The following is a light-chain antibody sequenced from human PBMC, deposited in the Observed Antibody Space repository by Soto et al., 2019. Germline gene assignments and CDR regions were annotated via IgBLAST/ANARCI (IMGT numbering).Light chain of an antibody. V-gene: IGLV2-14*01. J-gene: IGLJ1*01. Sequence: QSVLTQPASVSGSPGQSITLSCTGTSSDVGGYNYVSWYQQHPGKAPKLMIYDVSNRPSGVSNRFSGSKSGNTASLTISGLQAEGEADYYCSSYTSSSTLVFGTGTKVTVL. CDR2: DVS. CDR1: SSDVGGYNY. CDR3: SSYTSSSTLV.